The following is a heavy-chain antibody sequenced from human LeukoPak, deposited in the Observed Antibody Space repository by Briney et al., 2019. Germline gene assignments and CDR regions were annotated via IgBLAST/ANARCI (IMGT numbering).Heavy chain of an antibody. D-gene: IGHD5-18*01. V-gene: IGHV4-38-2*01. CDR3: ARIGYSYGPIYYYYMDV. CDR1: GYSISSGYY. CDR2: IYHSGST. Sequence: SETLSLTWAVSGYSISSGYYWGWIRQPPGKGLEWIGSIYHSGSTYYNPSLKSRVTISVDTSKNQFSLKLSSVTAADTAVYYSARIGYSYGPIYYYYMDVWGKGTTVTVSS. J-gene: IGHJ6*03.